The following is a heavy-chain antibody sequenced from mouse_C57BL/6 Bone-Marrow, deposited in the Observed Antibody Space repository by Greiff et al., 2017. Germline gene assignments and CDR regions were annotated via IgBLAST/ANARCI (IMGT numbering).Heavy chain of an antibody. CDR3: ARLKFGYYYGSSYVCYFDC. Sequence: EVKVVESGGGLVQPGGSLKLSCAASGFTFSDYYMYWVRQTPEKRLEWVAYISNGGGSTYYPDTVKGRFTISRDNAKNTLYLQMSRLKAEDTAMYYCARLKFGYYYGSSYVCYFDCWGQGTTLTVSS. V-gene: IGHV5-12*01. CDR2: ISNGGGST. D-gene: IGHD1-1*01. J-gene: IGHJ2*01. CDR1: GFTFSDYY.